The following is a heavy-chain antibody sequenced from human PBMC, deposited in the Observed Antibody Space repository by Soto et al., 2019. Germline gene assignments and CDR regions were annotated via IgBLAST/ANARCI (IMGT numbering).Heavy chain of an antibody. J-gene: IGHJ4*02. CDR2: ISAYNGNT. Sequence: QVQLVQSGAEVKKPGASVKVSCKASGYTFTSYGISWVRQAPGQGLEWMGWISAYNGNTNYAQKLPGRVTVTTDTYKRTAKREMRNLGSDATAVYSGARGPPGEPGKYWGQGPLVTVS. D-gene: IGHD3-16*01. CDR1: GYTFTSYG. V-gene: IGHV1-18*01. CDR3: ARGPPGEPGKY.